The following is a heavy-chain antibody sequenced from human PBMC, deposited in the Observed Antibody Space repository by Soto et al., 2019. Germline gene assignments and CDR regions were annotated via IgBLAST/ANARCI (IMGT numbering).Heavy chain of an antibody. V-gene: IGHV1-18*01. J-gene: IGHJ6*02. CDR3: AREGVAPYYYYGMDV. Sequence: QFQLEQSGAEVKKPGASVKVSCKASGYTFTRSGISWVRQAPGQGPEGMGWISSYNGDTNYAQTFQGRVTMTTDTSTSTAYMELRSLRSDDTAVYYCAREGVAPYYYYGMDVWGQGTPVTVSS. D-gene: IGHD5-12*01. CDR2: ISSYNGDT. CDR1: GYTFTRSG.